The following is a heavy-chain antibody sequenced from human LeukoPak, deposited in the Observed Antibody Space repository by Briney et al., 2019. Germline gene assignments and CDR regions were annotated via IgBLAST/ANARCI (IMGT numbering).Heavy chain of an antibody. Sequence: ETLSLTCAVYGGSFSGYYWSWIRQPPGKGLEWIGEINRSGSTNYNPSLKSRVTISVDTSKNQFSLKLSSVTAADTAVYYCARGGYCSSTSCYRVRGRPPNWFDPWGQGTLVTVSS. D-gene: IGHD2-2*01. CDR2: INRSGST. CDR1: GGSFSGYY. J-gene: IGHJ5*02. V-gene: IGHV4-34*01. CDR3: ARGGYCSSTSCYRVRGRPPNWFDP.